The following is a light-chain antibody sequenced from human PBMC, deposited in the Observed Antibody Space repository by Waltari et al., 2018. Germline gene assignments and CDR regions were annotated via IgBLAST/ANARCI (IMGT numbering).Light chain of an antibody. CDR2: LGS. Sequence: DIVVTQSPLSLTVTPGETASISCRSSQSLLHRNGTNYLDWYLQKPGQSPQLLIYLGSNRASGVPDMFSGSGSGTDFTLRISRVEAEDVGVYYCMQSLQTLWTFGPGTKVEIK. CDR1: QSLLHRNGTNY. V-gene: IGKV2-28*01. CDR3: MQSLQTLWT. J-gene: IGKJ1*01.